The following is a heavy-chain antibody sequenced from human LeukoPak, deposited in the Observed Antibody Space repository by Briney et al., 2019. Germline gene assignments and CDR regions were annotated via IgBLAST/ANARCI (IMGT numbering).Heavy chain of an antibody. CDR3: ARAHSSSWYGSDNWFDP. V-gene: IGHV4-31*03. D-gene: IGHD6-13*01. CDR2: IYYSGST. CDR1: GGSISSGGYY. Sequence: SETLSLTCTVSGGSISSGGYYWSWIRQHPGKGLEWIGYIYYSGSTYYNPSLKSRVTISVDTSKNQFSLKLSSVTAADTAVYYCARAHSSSWYGSDNWFDPWGQGTLVTVSP. J-gene: IGHJ5*02.